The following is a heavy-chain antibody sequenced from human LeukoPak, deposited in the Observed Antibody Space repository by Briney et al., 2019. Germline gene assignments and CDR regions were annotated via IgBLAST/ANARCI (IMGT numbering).Heavy chain of an antibody. Sequence: SQTLSLTCTVSGGSISSGGYYWSWIRQPPGKGLEWIGNIYYPGSTFSNPSLKSRVTISVDTSKNQFSLRLSSVTAADTAVYYCARATYSSSYFDYWGQGTLVTVSS. V-gene: IGHV4-30-4*07. D-gene: IGHD6-6*01. CDR3: ARATYSSSYFDY. CDR2: IYYPGST. CDR1: GGSISSGGYY. J-gene: IGHJ4*02.